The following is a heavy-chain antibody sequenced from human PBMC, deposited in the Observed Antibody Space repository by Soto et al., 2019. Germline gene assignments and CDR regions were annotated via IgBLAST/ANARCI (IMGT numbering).Heavy chain of an antibody. CDR2: IYHGGTT. CDR1: GYSIRSGSY. Sequence: PSETLSLTYPVSGYSIRSGSYWAWIRQPPGKGPEWIASIYHGGTTFYNPSLKSRITISVDTSNNQFSLKLTSVTAADTAVYYCARVHVMVVAGSTFDYWGHGTLVTVSS. D-gene: IGHD6-19*01. CDR3: ARVHVMVVAGSTFDY. V-gene: IGHV4-38-2*01. J-gene: IGHJ4*01.